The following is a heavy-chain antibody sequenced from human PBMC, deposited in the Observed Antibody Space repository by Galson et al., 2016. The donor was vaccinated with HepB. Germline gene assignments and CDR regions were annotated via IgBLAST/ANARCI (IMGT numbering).Heavy chain of an antibody. J-gene: IGHJ5*02. Sequence: PALVKPTQTLTLTCTFSGFSLNSTGVAVGWIRQPPGRALECLAIIYWNDDTAYSPSLTSRLIIAKDTSKNQVVLTLTNVDPMDAGTYYCAYRRGRLWGLELTNGFGAWGPGTLVTVSS. CDR3: AYRRGRLWGLELTNGFGA. D-gene: IGHD1-7*01. CDR2: IYWNDDT. CDR1: GFSLNSTGVA. V-gene: IGHV2-5*01.